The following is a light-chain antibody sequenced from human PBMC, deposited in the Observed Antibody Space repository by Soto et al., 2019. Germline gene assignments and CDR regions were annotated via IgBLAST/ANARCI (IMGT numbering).Light chain of an antibody. V-gene: IGLV1-44*01. Sequence: QSVLTQPPSASGTPGQRVTISCSGSSSNIGSNNVNWYQQLPGTAPTLLIYSNDRRPSRVPDRFSGSKSGTSASLAISGLQSEDEADYYCAAWDDSLNGYVFGTGTKVTVL. J-gene: IGLJ1*01. CDR1: SSNIGSNN. CDR2: SND. CDR3: AAWDDSLNGYV.